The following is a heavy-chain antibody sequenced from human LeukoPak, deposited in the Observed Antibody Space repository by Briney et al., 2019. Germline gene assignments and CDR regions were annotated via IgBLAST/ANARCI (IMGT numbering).Heavy chain of an antibody. CDR3: ARVRHSGSYYDFDY. Sequence: SETLSLTCAVYGGSFSGYYWSWIRQPPGKGLEWIGEINHSGSTNYNPSLKNRVTISVDTSKNQFSLKLSSVTAADTAVYYCARVRHSGSYYDFDYWGQGTLVTVSS. D-gene: IGHD3-10*01. V-gene: IGHV4-34*01. J-gene: IGHJ4*02. CDR1: GGSFSGYY. CDR2: INHSGST.